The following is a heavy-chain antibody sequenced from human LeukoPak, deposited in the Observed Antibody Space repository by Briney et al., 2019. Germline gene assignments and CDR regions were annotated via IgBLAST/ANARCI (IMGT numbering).Heavy chain of an antibody. CDR1: GYTFTSYD. Sequence: ASVKVSCEASGYTFTSYDINWVRQATGQGLEWMGWMNPNSGNTGYAQKFQGRVTMTRNTSISTAYMELSSLRSEDTAVYYCARAGLRSSSWYLNWFDPWGQGTLVTVSS. CDR3: ARAGLRSSSWYLNWFDP. D-gene: IGHD6-13*01. J-gene: IGHJ5*02. CDR2: MNPNSGNT. V-gene: IGHV1-8*01.